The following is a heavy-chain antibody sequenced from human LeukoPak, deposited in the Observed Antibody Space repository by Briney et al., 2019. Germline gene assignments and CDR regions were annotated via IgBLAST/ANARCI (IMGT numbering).Heavy chain of an antibody. CDR2: ISSSGMTI. CDR1: GFAFSFGSYS. D-gene: IGHD6-6*01. V-gene: IGHV3-48*02. Sequence: GGSLRLSCAASGFAFSFGSYSMHWVRQAPGKGLEWISYISSSGMTIYYADSVKGRFTISRDNDKNSLHLQMNSLRDEDTAVYYCARDRDGIAAPPWYFDLWGRGTLVTVSS. CDR3: ARDRDGIAAPPWYFDL. J-gene: IGHJ2*01.